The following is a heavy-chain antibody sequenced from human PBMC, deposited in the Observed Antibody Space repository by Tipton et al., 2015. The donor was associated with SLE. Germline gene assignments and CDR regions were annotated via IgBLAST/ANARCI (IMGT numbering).Heavy chain of an antibody. CDR2: IYSGGST. D-gene: IGHD3-3*01. CDR1: GFTVSSNY. CDR3: ARGLTSGYVDY. Sequence: SLRLSCAASGFTVSSNYMSWVRQAPGKGLEWVSVIYSGGSTYYADSVKGRFTISRDNAKNSLYLQMNGLRAEDTAVYYCARGLTSGYVDYWGQGTLVTVSS. J-gene: IGHJ4*02. V-gene: IGHV3-53*01.